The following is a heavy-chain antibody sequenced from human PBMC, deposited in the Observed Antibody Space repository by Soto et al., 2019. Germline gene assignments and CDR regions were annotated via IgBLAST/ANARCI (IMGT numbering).Heavy chain of an antibody. J-gene: IGHJ4*02. V-gene: IGHV3-7*01. CDR2: INQDGSEK. Sequence: EVHLVESGGGLVQPGGSLRLSCAASGFTFSTSRMDWVRQTPGKGLEWVANINQDGSEKNYVDSVKGRFTISRDNAKNSQFLQMSSLTAEDSGLYYCTRYLDFWGQGTLVTVSS. CDR1: GFTFSTSR. CDR3: TRYLDF.